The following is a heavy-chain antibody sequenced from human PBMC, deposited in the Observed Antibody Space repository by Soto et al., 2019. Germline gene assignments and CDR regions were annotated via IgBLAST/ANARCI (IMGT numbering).Heavy chain of an antibody. Sequence: SEPLSLTCTGSGGSFSNYNFYWSWIRQPPGKGLEWIGYVHTSGITNYNPSLKRRVTISVDTSRNQFSLRLSSVTTADTAVYYCARGLTMGQLPSHFDHWGQGTPVTVSS. D-gene: IGHD3-16*01. CDR3: ARGLTMGQLPSHFDH. CDR2: VHTSGIT. V-gene: IGHV4-61*01. CDR1: GGSFSNYNFY. J-gene: IGHJ5*02.